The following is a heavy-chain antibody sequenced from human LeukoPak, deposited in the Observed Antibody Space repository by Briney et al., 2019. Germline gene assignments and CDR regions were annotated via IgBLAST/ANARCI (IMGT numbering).Heavy chain of an antibody. J-gene: IGHJ2*01. V-gene: IGHV3-30-3*01. Sequence: GRSPRLSCVGSGFTFSTYAMHWVRQAPGKGLEWVAVISSDGTKKYYADSVKGRFTISRDNSTDMLYLQMNSLRVDDTAVYYCARDPNSGYDMVWYLDLWGRGTLVTVSS. CDR2: ISSDGTKK. D-gene: IGHD5-12*01. CDR1: GFTFSTYA. CDR3: ARDPNSGYDMVWYLDL.